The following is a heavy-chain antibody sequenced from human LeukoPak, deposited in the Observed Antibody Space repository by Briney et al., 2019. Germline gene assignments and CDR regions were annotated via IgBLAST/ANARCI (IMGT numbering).Heavy chain of an antibody. CDR2: INHTGNT. V-gene: IGHV4-34*01. Sequence: MPSETLSLTCAVNGGSFSGYYWNWIRQPPGKRLEWIGEINHTGNTNYNPSLKRRVTISVDTSQKQFSLRLNSLTAADTAVYFCARDGLGFDTSGFSRWGQGTLVTVSS. D-gene: IGHD3-3*01. CDR1: GGSFSGYY. CDR3: ARDGLGFDTSGFSR. J-gene: IGHJ4*02.